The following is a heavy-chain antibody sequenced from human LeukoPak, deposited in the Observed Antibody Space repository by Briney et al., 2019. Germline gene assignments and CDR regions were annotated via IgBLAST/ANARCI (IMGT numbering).Heavy chain of an antibody. CDR2: ISSSSSYI. CDR1: GFTFSSYS. V-gene: IGHV3-21*01. Sequence: PGGSLRLSCAASGFTFSSYSMNWVRQAPGKGLEWVSSISSSSSYIYYADSVKGRFTISRDNAKNSLYLQMNSLRAEDTAVYYCARDPHYYDSSGYYYGNWFDPWGQGTLVTVSS. CDR3: ARDPHYYDSSGYYYGNWFDP. D-gene: IGHD3-22*01. J-gene: IGHJ5*02.